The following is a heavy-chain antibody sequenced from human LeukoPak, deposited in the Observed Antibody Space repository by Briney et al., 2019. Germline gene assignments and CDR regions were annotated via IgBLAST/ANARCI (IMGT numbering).Heavy chain of an antibody. V-gene: IGHV1-18*01. CDR2: INAGNGNT. CDR1: GCSFTNYG. J-gene: IGHJ4*02. CDR3: ARDWPAVVTDY. D-gene: IGHD4-23*01. Sequence: ASVNVSCRASGCSFTNYGISWLRQAPGQGLEWMGRINAGNGNTHYAQKFQGRLTLTTDRSTSSAYMELRSLTSDDTAVYYCARDWPAVVTDYWGRGTLLIVSS.